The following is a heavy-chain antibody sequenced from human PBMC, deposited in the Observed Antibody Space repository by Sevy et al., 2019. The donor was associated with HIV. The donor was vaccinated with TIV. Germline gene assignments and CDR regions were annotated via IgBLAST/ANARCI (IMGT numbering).Heavy chain of an antibody. V-gene: IGHV3-74*01. Sequence: GGSLRLSCAASGFTFSAYWMHWVRQAPGKGLVWISRINGDGIITSYADSVKGRFIISRDNTRNTLYLQMNSLRAEDTALYYYVRTVYYEKNDKTTTFYRNFDFWGQGTLVTVSS. D-gene: IGHD3-16*01. CDR1: GFTFSAYW. CDR3: VRTVYYEKNDKTTTFYRNFDF. CDR2: INGDGIIT. J-gene: IGHJ4*02.